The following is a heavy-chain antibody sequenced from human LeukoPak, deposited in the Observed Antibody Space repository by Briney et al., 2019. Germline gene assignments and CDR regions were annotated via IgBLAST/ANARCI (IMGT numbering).Heavy chain of an antibody. CDR3: TRDLAWGAFDY. Sequence: GGSLRLSCAASGFTFSNHGMNWVRQAPGKGLEWLSGVSPPGGGTYYADSVKGRFTISRDDSKNTLSLQMNSLRVEDTAVYYCTRDLAWGAFDYWGQGTLVTVSS. J-gene: IGHJ4*02. CDR1: GFTFSNHG. CDR2: VSPPGGGT. V-gene: IGHV3-23*01. D-gene: IGHD7-27*01.